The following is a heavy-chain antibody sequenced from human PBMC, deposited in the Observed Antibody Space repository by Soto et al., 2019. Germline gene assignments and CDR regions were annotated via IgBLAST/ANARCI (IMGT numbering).Heavy chain of an antibody. J-gene: IGHJ3*02. CDR2: IWYDGSNK. CDR1: GFTFSSYG. CDR3: ARGGDILTGYRNDAFDI. D-gene: IGHD3-9*01. V-gene: IGHV3-33*01. Sequence: GGSLRLSCAASGFTFSSYGMQWVRQAPGKGLEWVAVIWYDGSNKYYADSVKGRFTISRDNSKNTLYLQMNSLRAEDTAVYYCARGGDILTGYRNDAFDIWGQGTMVTVSS.